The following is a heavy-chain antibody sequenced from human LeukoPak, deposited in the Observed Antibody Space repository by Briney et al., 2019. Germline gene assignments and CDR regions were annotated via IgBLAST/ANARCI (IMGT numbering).Heavy chain of an antibody. D-gene: IGHD3-16*02. CDR3: ARGGNDYVWGSYRFIDY. CDR1: GYTFTSYG. Sequence: GASVKVSCKASGYTFTSYGIRWVRQAPGQGGEWMGWISAYNGNTNYAQKLQGRVTMTTDTSTSTAYMELRSLRSDDTAAYYCARGGNDYVWGSYRFIDYWGQGTLVTVSS. J-gene: IGHJ4*02. CDR2: ISAYNGNT. V-gene: IGHV1-18*01.